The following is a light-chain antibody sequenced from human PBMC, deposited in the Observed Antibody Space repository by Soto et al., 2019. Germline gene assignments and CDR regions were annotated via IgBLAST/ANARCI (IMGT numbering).Light chain of an antibody. J-gene: IGLJ1*01. CDR1: SEDVGGYNY. V-gene: IGLV2-14*01. CDR2: EVT. CDR3: SSYTSSSTLV. Sequence: QSALTQPASVSGSPGQSITISCSGTSEDVGGYNYVSWYQHHPGKAPKLMIYEVTNRPSGLSNRFSGSKSGSTASLTISGLQADDESDYYCSSYTSSSTLVFGTGTKLTVL.